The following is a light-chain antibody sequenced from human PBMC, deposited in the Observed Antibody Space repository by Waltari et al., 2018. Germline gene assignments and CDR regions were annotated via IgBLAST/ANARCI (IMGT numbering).Light chain of an antibody. V-gene: IGKV2-24*01. Sequence: DIVLTQTPLSSPVTLGHPASLSCRCTQALLHSNATTYLNWVQQKPGQPPRLLIYHISNRFSGVPDRFSGSGAGTDFTLKISGVEAEDVAVYYCVQSTHFPRTFGQGTKLEIK. CDR1: QALLHSNATTY. CDR2: HIS. J-gene: IGKJ1*01. CDR3: VQSTHFPRT.